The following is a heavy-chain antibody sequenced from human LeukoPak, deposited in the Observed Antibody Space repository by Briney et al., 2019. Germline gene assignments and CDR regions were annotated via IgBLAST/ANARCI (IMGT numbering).Heavy chain of an antibody. CDR1: DDSMSSYY. J-gene: IGHJ5*02. D-gene: IGHD4-17*01. CDR2: IYYSGST. CDR3: ARLHDYGDYYWFDP. V-gene: IGHV4-59*01. Sequence: PSETLSLTCTVSDDSMSSYYWSWIRQPPGKGLEWIGYIYYSGSTNYNPSLKSRVTISVDTSKNQFSLKLSSVTAADTAVYYCARLHDYGDYYWFDPWGQGTLVTVSS.